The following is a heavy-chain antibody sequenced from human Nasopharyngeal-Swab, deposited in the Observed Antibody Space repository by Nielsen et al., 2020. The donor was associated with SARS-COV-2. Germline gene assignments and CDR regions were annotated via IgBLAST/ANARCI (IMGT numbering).Heavy chain of an antibody. V-gene: IGHV3-30-3*01. CDR3: ARPPAVAGNPFDP. CDR2: ISYDGSNK. J-gene: IGHJ5*02. Sequence: GESLKISCAASGFTFSSYAMHWVRQAPGKGLEWVAVISYDGSNKYYADSVKGRFTISRDNFKNTLYLQMNSLRAEDTAVYYCARPPAVAGNPFDPWGQGTLVTVSS. CDR1: GFTFSSYA. D-gene: IGHD6-19*01.